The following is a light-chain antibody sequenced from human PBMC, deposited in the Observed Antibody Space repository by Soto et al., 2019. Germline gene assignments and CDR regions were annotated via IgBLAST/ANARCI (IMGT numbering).Light chain of an antibody. CDR1: QSLSSW. CDR3: QQYNSYSLYT. V-gene: IGKV1-5*01. J-gene: IGKJ2*01. Sequence: DIQMTQSPSTLSASVGDRVTITCRASQSLSSWLAWYQQKPGKAPKLLIYDASSLESGVPSRFSGSGSGTEFTLTISSLQPDDFATYYCQQYNSYSLYTVGQGTKLEIK. CDR2: DAS.